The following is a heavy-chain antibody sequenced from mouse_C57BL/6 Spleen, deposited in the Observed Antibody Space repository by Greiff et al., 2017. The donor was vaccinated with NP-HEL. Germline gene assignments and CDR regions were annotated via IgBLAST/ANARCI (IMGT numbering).Heavy chain of an antibody. D-gene: IGHD4-1*01. V-gene: IGHV5-17*01. CDR2: ISSGSSTI. CDR3: ARAGTHYAMDY. CDR1: GFTFSDYG. J-gene: IGHJ4*01. Sequence: EVKVVESGGGLVKPGGSLKLSCAASGFTFSDYGMHWVRQAPEKGLEWVAYISSGSSTIYYADTVKGRFTISRDNAKNTLFLQMTSLRSEDTAMYYCARAGTHYAMDYWGQGTSVTVSS.